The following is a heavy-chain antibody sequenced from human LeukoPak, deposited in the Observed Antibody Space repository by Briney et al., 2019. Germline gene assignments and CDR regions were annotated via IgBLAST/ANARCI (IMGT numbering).Heavy chain of an antibody. Sequence: ASVKVSCKASGYTXTGYYMHGVRQAPGQGLEWMGWINPNSGGTNYAQKFQGRVTMTRDTSISTAYMELSRLRSDDTAVYYCARDQPLPDYGDYAFDYWGQGTLVTVSS. CDR3: ARDQPLPDYGDYAFDY. D-gene: IGHD4-17*01. CDR2: INPNSGGT. V-gene: IGHV1-2*02. CDR1: GYTXTGYY. J-gene: IGHJ4*02.